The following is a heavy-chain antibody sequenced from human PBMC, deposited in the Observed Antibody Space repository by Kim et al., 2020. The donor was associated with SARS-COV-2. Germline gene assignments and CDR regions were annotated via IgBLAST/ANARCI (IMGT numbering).Heavy chain of an antibody. J-gene: IGHJ4*02. CDR3: ARAATRITGKGPKYYFDY. CDR1: GYSFTSYW. D-gene: IGHD1-20*01. Sequence: GESLKISCKGSGYSFTSYWIGWVRQMPGKGLEWMGIIYPGDSDTRYSPSFQGQVTISADKSISTAYLQWSSLKASDTAMYYCARAATRITGKGPKYYFDYWGQGTLVTVSS. V-gene: IGHV5-51*01. CDR2: IYPGDSDT.